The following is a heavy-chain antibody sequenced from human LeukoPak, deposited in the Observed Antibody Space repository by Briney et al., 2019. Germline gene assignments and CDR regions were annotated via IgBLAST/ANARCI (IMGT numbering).Heavy chain of an antibody. Sequence: PGRSLRLSCAASGFTFSSYGMHWVRQAPGKGLEWVAVISYDGSNKYYADSVKGRFTISRDSSKNTLYLQMNSLRAEDTAVYYCAKDFDYWGQGTLVTVSS. CDR1: GFTFSSYG. V-gene: IGHV3-30*18. CDR3: AKDFDY. J-gene: IGHJ4*02. CDR2: ISYDGSNK.